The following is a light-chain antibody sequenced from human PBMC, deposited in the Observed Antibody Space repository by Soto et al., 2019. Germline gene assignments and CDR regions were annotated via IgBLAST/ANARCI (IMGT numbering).Light chain of an antibody. J-gene: IGKJ4*01. CDR2: GAS. CDR1: QSVSSSY. V-gene: IGKV3-20*01. CDR3: QQYGSSPLLT. Sequence: EIVLTQSPGTLSLSPGERATLSCRASQSVSSSYLAWYQQQLGQAPRLLIYGASSRATGIPDRFSGSGSETDVTLTISRLEPEDFAVYYCQQYGSSPLLTFGGGTKVEIK.